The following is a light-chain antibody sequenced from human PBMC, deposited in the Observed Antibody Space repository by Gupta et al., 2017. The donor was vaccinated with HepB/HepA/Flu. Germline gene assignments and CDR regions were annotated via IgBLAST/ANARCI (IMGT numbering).Light chain of an antibody. V-gene: IGLV3-1*01. J-gene: IGLJ2*01. CDR3: KAWDSRTANVV. Sequence: SYELTQPPSVSVSPGQTASITCSGDKLGDKYACWYQQKPGQSPVLVIYQDSKRPSGIPERFSGSNSGNTATLTISGTQAMDEADYYCKAWDSRTANVVFGGGTKLTVL. CDR2: QDS. CDR1: KLGDKY.